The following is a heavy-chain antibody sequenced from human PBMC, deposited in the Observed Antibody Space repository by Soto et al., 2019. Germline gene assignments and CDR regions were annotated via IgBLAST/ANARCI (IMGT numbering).Heavy chain of an antibody. J-gene: IGHJ6*03. CDR1: GFSFTSYG. CDR2: IIAILGIA. CDR3: RMTTVTIYYYMDV. V-gene: IGHV1-69*04. Sequence: SVKVSCKDSGFSFTSYGICWVRQAPGKGHEWMGRIIAILGIANYAQKFQGRVTITADKSTSTAYMELSSLRSEDTAVYYCRMTTVTIYYYMDVWGKGTTVTVSS. D-gene: IGHD4-17*01.